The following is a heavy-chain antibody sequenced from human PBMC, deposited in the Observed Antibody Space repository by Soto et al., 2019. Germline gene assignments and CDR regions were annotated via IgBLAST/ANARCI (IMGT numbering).Heavy chain of an antibody. J-gene: IGHJ1*01. CDR1: GFTFSSYG. CDR3: AKDPRSSSCYDEYFQH. Sequence: QVQLVESGGGVVQPGRSLRLSCAASGFTFSSYGMNWVRQAPGKRLQWVAVISYDESNIYYVDSVKGRFTISRDNSKNTLYLQMNSLRGEDTAVYYCAKDPRSSSCYDEYFQHWGQGTLVTVSS. CDR2: ISYDESNI. V-gene: IGHV3-30*18. D-gene: IGHD6-13*01.